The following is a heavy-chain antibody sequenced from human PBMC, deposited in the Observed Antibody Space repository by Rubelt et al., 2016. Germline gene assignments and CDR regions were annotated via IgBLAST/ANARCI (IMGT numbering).Heavy chain of an antibody. V-gene: IGHV3-21*04. J-gene: IGHJ3*02. CDR3: AKGHSLSDAFDI. CDR2: ISSRRSYI. CDR1: ESTSSSYS. Sequence: VQRVGPGGTRAKPGGPRSLSGAPPESTSSSYSMNGVGQPPGKGLKWVSSISSRRSYIYYADSVKGRFTIPRDNAKNSLYLQRNSLRAEDTAVYYCAKGHSLSDAFDIWGQGTMVTVSS. D-gene: IGHD3-10*01.